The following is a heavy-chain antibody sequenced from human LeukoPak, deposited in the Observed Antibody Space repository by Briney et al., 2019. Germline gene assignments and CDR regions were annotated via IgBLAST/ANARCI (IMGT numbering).Heavy chain of an antibody. J-gene: IGHJ4*02. V-gene: IGHV3-7*01. D-gene: IGHD2-21*02. CDR2: IKQDGSEK. CDR3: ARDRVVVVTAIPDYFDY. Sequence: PGGSLRLSCAASGFTFSSYWMSWVRQAPGKGLEWVANIKQDGSEKYYVDSVKGRFTISRDNAKNSLYLQMNSLRAEDTAVYYCARDRVVVVTAIPDYFDYWGQGTLVTVSS. CDR1: GFTFSSYW.